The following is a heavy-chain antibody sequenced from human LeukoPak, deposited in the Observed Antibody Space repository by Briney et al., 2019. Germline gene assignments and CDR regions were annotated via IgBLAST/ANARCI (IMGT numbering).Heavy chain of an antibody. CDR3: AKEWRDGGNSEMGAFDI. J-gene: IGHJ3*02. V-gene: IGHV3-30*18. Sequence: GGSLRLSCAASGFTFSNYAMHWVRQAPGKGLEWVSIISFDGSNKYYADSVKGRFTISRDNSKNTLYLQMNSLRAEDTAVYYCAKEWRDGGNSEMGAFDIWGQGTMVTVSS. CDR2: ISFDGSNK. CDR1: GFTFSNYA. D-gene: IGHD4-23*01.